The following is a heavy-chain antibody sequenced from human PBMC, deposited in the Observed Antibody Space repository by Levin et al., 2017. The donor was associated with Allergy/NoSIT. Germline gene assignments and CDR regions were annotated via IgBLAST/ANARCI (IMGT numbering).Heavy chain of an antibody. CDR3: ARDWLYSSGYYYYYYMDV. J-gene: IGHJ6*03. CDR2: INTGNGNT. V-gene: IGHV1-3*04. CDR1: GYTFTSYA. D-gene: IGHD3-10*01. Sequence: GGLVKVSCKASGYTFTSYAMHWVRQAPGQRLEWMGWINTGNGNTKYSQKFQGRVTITRDTSASTAYMELSSLRSEDTAVYYCARDWLYSSGYYYYYYMDVWGKGTTVTVSS.